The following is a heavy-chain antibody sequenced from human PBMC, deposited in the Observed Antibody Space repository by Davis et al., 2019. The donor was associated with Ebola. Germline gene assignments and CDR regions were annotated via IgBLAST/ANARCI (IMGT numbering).Heavy chain of an antibody. V-gene: IGHV3-11*01. CDR3: AGTAGSAYYYYGMDV. J-gene: IGHJ6*02. Sequence: PGGSLRLSCAASGFTFSDYYMSWIRQAPGKGLEWVSYISSSGSTIYYADSVKGRFTISRDNAKNSLYLQMNSLRAEDTAVYYCAGTAGSAYYYYGMDVWGQGTTVTVSS. D-gene: IGHD3-10*01. CDR2: ISSSGSTI. CDR1: GFTFSDYY.